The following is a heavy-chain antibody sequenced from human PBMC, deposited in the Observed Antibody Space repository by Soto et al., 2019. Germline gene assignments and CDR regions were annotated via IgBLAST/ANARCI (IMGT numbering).Heavy chain of an antibody. CDR3: AKLGYCGSTTCYEYYYYGMDV. J-gene: IGHJ6*02. CDR1: GFSFDEYA. CDR2: ISWNSGSI. D-gene: IGHD2-2*01. Sequence: LRLSCAASGFSFDEYAMHWVRQGPGKGLEWVSSISWNSGSIDYADSVKGRFTISRDNAMNSLYLQMNSPRVEDTALYFCAKLGYCGSTTCYEYYYYGMDVWGQGTTVTVSS. V-gene: IGHV3-9*01.